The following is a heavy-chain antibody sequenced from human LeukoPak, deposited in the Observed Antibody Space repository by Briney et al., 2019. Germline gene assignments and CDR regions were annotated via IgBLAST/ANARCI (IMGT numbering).Heavy chain of an antibody. D-gene: IGHD5-24*01. CDR2: IYYSGST. Sequence: SETLSLTCTVSSGSIDSYYWSWIRQPPGKGLEWIGFIYYSGSTKYNPSLQSRVTISVDTSKNQLSLKVTSVTAADTAMYYCARVVSHGYLDYWGQGTLITVSS. J-gene: IGHJ4*02. CDR3: ARVVSHGYLDY. CDR1: SGSIDSYY. V-gene: IGHV4-59*01.